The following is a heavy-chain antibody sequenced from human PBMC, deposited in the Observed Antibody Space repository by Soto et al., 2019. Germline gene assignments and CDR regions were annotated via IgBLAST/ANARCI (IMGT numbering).Heavy chain of an antibody. D-gene: IGHD6-13*01. Sequence: EVQLVESGGGLVQPGGSLRLSCAASGFTVSSNYMSWVRQAPGKGLEWVSVIYSGGSTYYADSVKGRFTISRDNSKNTLCLQMNSLRAEDTAVYYCARASYSSSWAPFDYWGQGTLVTVSS. J-gene: IGHJ4*02. CDR1: GFTVSSNY. V-gene: IGHV3-66*01. CDR2: IYSGGST. CDR3: ARASYSSSWAPFDY.